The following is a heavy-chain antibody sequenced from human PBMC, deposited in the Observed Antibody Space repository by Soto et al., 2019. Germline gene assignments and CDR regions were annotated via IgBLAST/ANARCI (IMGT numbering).Heavy chain of an antibody. CDR3: AKGGDNWYFDY. V-gene: IGHV3-23*01. Sequence: EVQLLESGGGLVQPGGSLRLSCAASGFSFRSYPMNWVRQAPGKGLESVAVIMGSGGKTYYADSVQGRFTISRDDSKNTVFLQMNSLRADDTAKYSCAKGGDNWYFDYRGQGTLVTVTS. J-gene: IGHJ4*02. CDR1: GFSFRSYP. CDR2: IMGSGGKT. D-gene: IGHD1-20*01.